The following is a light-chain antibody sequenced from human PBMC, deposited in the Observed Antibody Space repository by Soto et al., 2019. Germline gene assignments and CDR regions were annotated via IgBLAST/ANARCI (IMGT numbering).Light chain of an antibody. J-gene: IGLJ2*01. CDR2: GVS. Sequence: QSALTQPRSVSGSPGQSVTISCTGTNGDIGRYDYVSWYQQHPGKAPKLMIYGVSKRPSGVPDRFSGSKSGNTASLTISGLQAEDEADYYCSSYTSSSTVVVFGGGTKLTVL. CDR1: NGDIGRYDY. CDR3: SSYTSSSTVVV. V-gene: IGLV2-11*02.